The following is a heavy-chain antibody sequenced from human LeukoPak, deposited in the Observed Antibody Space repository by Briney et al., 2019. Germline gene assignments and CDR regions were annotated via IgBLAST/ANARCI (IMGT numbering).Heavy chain of an antibody. CDR1: GFTFDDSA. D-gene: IGHD5-24*01. Sequence: GGSLRLSCAASGFTFDDSAMTWVRQAPGKGLEWVSYIDSSGSNIHYADSVKGRFTISRDNAKNSLYLQMNSLRAEDTAVYYCARTKEMASISYFDSWGQGTLVTVSS. J-gene: IGHJ4*03. CDR3: ARTKEMASISYFDS. V-gene: IGHV3-48*03. CDR2: IDSSGSNI.